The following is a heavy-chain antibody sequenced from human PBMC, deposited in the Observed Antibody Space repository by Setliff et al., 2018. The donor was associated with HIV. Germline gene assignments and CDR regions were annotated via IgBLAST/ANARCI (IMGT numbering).Heavy chain of an antibody. J-gene: IGHJ4*02. CDR1: GGSISSSSHY. CDR3: ARGEFYCGTDCYWSSFDY. CDR2: IYFSGST. V-gene: IGHV4-39*07. D-gene: IGHD2-21*02. Sequence: KSSETLSLTCTVSGGSISSSSHYWGWIRQPPGKGLEWIGSIYFSGSTYYNPSLKSRVTISVDTSKNHFSLRLSSVTAADTAVYYCARGEFYCGTDCYWSSFDYWGQGILVTVSS.